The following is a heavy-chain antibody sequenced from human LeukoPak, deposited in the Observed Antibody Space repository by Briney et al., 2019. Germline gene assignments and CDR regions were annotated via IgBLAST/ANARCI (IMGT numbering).Heavy chain of an antibody. J-gene: IGHJ4*02. CDR1: GGTFSSYA. Sequence: SVKVSCKASGGTFSSYAISWVRQAPGQGLEWMGGIIPIFGTANYAQKFQGRVTITADKSTSTAYMELSSLRSEDTAVYYCARDSPWYCSGGSCYSYRGQGTLVTVSS. D-gene: IGHD2-15*01. CDR3: ARDSPWYCSGGSCYSY. V-gene: IGHV1-69*06. CDR2: IIPIFGTA.